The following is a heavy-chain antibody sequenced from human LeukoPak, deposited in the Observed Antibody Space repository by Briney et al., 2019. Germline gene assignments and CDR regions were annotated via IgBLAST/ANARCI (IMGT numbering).Heavy chain of an antibody. CDR2: INPNSGGT. CDR3: ARERLGANWFDP. V-gene: IGHV1-2*02. CDR1: GYTFTGYY. J-gene: IGHJ5*02. D-gene: IGHD7-27*01. Sequence: ASVKVSCKASGYTFTGYYMHWVRQAPGQGLEWMGWINPNSGGTNYAQEFQGRVTITRDTSASTAYMELSSLRSEDMAVYYCARERLGANWFDPWGQGTLVTVSS.